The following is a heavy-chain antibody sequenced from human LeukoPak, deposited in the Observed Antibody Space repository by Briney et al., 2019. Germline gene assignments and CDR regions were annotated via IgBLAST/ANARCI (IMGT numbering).Heavy chain of an antibody. CDR3: AKEGREAELLWFGELTY. CDR2: ISGSGGST. CDR1: GFTFSSYG. Sequence: GGTLRLSCAASGFTFSSYGMSWVRQAPGKGLEWVSAISGSGGSTYYADSVKGRFTISRDNSKNTLYLQMNSLRAEDTAVYYCAKEGREAELLWFGELTYWGQGTLVTVSS. J-gene: IGHJ4*02. V-gene: IGHV3-23*01. D-gene: IGHD3-10*01.